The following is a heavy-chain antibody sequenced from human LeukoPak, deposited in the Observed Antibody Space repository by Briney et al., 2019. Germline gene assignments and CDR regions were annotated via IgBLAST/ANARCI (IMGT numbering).Heavy chain of an antibody. V-gene: IGHV3-30*02. CDR3: ARDSGWFGESRY. Sequence: GGSLRLSRAASGFTFSSYGMHWVRQAPGKGLEWVAFIRYDGSNKYYADSVKGRFTISRDNSKNTLYLQMNSLRAEDTAVYYCARDSGWFGESRYWGQGTLVTVSS. J-gene: IGHJ4*02. CDR1: GFTFSSYG. CDR2: IRYDGSNK. D-gene: IGHD3-10*01.